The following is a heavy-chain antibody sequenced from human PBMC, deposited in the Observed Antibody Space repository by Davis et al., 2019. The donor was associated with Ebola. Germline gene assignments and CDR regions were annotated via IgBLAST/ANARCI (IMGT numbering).Heavy chain of an antibody. CDR1: GFTFSSYA. D-gene: IGHD1-26*01. CDR3: ARERAIVYFDY. CDR2: IYSGGST. V-gene: IGHV3-66*01. J-gene: IGHJ4*02. Sequence: GGSLRLSCAASGFTFSSYAMSWVRQAPGKGLEWVSVIYSGGSTYYADSVKGRFTISRDNAKNSLYLQMNSLRAEDTAVYYCARERAIVYFDYWGQGTLVTVSS.